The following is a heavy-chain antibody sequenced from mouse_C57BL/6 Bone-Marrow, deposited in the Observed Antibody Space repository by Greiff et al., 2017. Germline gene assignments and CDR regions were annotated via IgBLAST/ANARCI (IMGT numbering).Heavy chain of an antibody. CDR3: ARSHYNDMDY. J-gene: IGHJ4*01. CDR1: GYTFTSYW. V-gene: IGHV1-69*01. CDR2: IDPSDSYT. D-gene: IGHD2-12*01. Sequence: VQLQQPGAELVMPGASVKLSCKASGYTFTSYWMHWVKQRPGQGLEWIGEIDPSDSYTNYNQKFKGKSTLTVDKSSSTAYMQLSSLTSEDSAVYYCARSHYNDMDYWGQGTSVTVSS.